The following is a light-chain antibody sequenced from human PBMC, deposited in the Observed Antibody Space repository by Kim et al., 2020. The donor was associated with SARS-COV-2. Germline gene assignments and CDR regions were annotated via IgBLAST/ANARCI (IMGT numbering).Light chain of an antibody. J-gene: IGLJ3*02. Sequence: LTCTVRRGMNVGTYRIYWYRQRPGSPPQYLLRYKSDSDKQQGSGVPSRFSGSKDASANAGILLISGLQSEDEADYYCMISHNGAWVFGGGTQLTVL. V-gene: IGLV5-45*02. CDR3: MISHNGAWV. CDR2: YKSDSDK. CDR1: RGMNVGTYR.